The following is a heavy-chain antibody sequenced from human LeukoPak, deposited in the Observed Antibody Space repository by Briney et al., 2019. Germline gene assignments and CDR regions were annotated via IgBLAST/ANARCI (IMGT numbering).Heavy chain of an antibody. CDR3: ASMRAAAGTGWFDP. J-gene: IGHJ5*02. CDR2: IYHSGST. CDR1: GYSISSGYY. V-gene: IGHV4-38-2*02. Sequence: PSETLSLTCTVSGYSISSGYYWGWIRQPPGKGLEWIGSIYHSGSTYYNPSLKSRVTISVDTSKNQFSLKLSSVTAADTAVYYCASMRAAAGTGWFDPWGQGTLVTVSS. D-gene: IGHD6-13*01.